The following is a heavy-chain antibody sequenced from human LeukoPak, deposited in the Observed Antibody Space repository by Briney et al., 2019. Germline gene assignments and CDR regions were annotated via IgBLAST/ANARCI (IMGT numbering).Heavy chain of an antibody. Sequence: GGSLRLSCTASGFTSNIYAMTWVRQSPGKGLEWASTISGIGDSTYYADSVKGRFTISRDTSRNTLYLQMNTLRAEDTAVYYCAKPGRRTLLSYLDVWGNGTTVTVSS. J-gene: IGHJ6*03. CDR3: AKPGRRTLLSYLDV. CDR2: ISGIGDST. CDR1: GFTSNIYA. V-gene: IGHV3-23*01.